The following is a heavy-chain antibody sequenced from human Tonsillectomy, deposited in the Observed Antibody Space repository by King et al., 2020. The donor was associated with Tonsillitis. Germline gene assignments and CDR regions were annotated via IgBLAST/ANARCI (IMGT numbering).Heavy chain of an antibody. D-gene: IGHD2-21*01. V-gene: IGHV3-64D*06. CDR1: GFTFSNYA. J-gene: IGHJ4*02. CDR3: VKDTVNAMT. Sequence: VQLVESGGGLVQPGGSLRLSCSASGFTFSNYAFHWVRQAPGKGLESVSAISTNGGSTYYADSVKGRITISRDNSKNTLYLQMSSLRPEDTALYYCVKDTVNAMTGGQGSLVTVSS. CDR2: ISTNGGST.